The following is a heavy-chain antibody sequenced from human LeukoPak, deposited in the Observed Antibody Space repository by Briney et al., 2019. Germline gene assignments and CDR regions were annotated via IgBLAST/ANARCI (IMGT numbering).Heavy chain of an antibody. CDR1: GFTFSSHW. CDR2: INSDGGST. CDR3: AKGYINYPDY. Sequence: GGSLRLSCAASGFTFSSHWMHWFRQAPGKGLAWVSRINSDGGSTTYADSVKGRFTISRDNAKNTLSLQMNSLRAEDTAVYYCAKGYINYPDYWGQGTLVTVSS. D-gene: IGHD4-11*01. V-gene: IGHV3-74*01. J-gene: IGHJ4*02.